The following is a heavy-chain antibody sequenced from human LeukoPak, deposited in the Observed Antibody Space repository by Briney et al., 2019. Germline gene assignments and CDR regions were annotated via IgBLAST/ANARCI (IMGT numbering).Heavy chain of an antibody. D-gene: IGHD5-24*01. J-gene: IGHJ4*02. CDR3: ARDNGERWLQSGFDY. CDR1: GYTFTGYY. Sequence: ASVKVSCKASGYTFTGYYMHWVRQAPGQGLEWMGRINPNSGGTNYAQKFQGRVTITTDESTSTAYMELSSLRSEDTAVYYCARDNGERWLQSGFDYWGQGTLVTVSS. V-gene: IGHV1-2*06. CDR2: INPNSGGT.